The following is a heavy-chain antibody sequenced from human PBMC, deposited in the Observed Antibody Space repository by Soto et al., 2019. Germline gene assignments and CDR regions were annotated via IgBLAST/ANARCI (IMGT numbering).Heavy chain of an antibody. D-gene: IGHD6-13*01. CDR1: GGSISPYY. CDR3: ARDFRSSWPYYCYGMDV. V-gene: IGHV4-59*01. J-gene: IGHJ6*02. Sequence: SETLSLTCTVSGGSISPYYWSWIRQPPGKGLEWVGYIYYGGSTSYNPSLKSRVTISLETSKSQFSLRLSSVTAADTAVYYCARDFRSSWPYYCYGMDVWGQGTTVTVSS. CDR2: IYYGGST.